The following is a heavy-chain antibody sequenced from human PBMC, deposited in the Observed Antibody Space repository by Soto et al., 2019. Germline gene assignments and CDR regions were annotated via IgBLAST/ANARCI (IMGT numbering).Heavy chain of an antibody. V-gene: IGHV4-34*01. CDR2: INHGGST. CDR1: GGSFSGYY. CDR3: ARMGYYDILTGLPSYYYYYGMDV. D-gene: IGHD3-9*01. Sequence: PSETLSLTCTVYGGSFSGYYWSWIRQPPGKGLEWIGEINHGGSTNYNPSLKSRVTISVDTSKNQFSLKLSSVTAADTAVYYCARMGYYDILTGLPSYYYYYGMDVWGQGTTVTV. J-gene: IGHJ6*02.